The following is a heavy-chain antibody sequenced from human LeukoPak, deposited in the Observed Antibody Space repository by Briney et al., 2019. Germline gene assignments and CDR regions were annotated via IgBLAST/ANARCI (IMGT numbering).Heavy chain of an antibody. D-gene: IGHD6-13*01. Sequence: SQTLSLACTVSGGSISSGSYYWSWIRQPAGKGLEWIGRIYTSGSTNYNPSLKSRVTISVDTSKNQFSLKLSSVTAADTAVYYCARSGYSSSWYSRWDYYYYGMDVWGQETTVTVSS. CDR1: GGSISSGSYY. V-gene: IGHV4-61*02. CDR2: IYTSGST. J-gene: IGHJ6*02. CDR3: ARSGYSSSWYSRWDYYYYGMDV.